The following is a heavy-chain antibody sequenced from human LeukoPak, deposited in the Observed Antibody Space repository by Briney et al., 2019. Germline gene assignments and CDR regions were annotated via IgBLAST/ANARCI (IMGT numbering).Heavy chain of an antibody. V-gene: IGHV4-38-2*02. CDR3: ARDLRYCSSTSCQLNWFDP. Sequence: PSETLSLTCAVSGYSISSGYYWGWIRQPPGKGLEWIGSIYHSGSTYYNPSLKSRVTISVDTSKNRFSLKLSSVTAADTAVYYCARDLRYCSSTSCQLNWFDPWGQGTLVTVSS. D-gene: IGHD2-2*01. J-gene: IGHJ5*02. CDR2: IYHSGST. CDR1: GYSISSGYY.